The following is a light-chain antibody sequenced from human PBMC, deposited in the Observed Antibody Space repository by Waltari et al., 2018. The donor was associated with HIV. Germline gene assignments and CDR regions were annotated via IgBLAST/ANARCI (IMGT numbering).Light chain of an antibody. V-gene: IGLV1-44*01. Sequence: QSVLTQPPSASGTPGQRVTISRSGSSPNIGSNTVNWYQQIPGTAPKLLIYSNNQRPSGGPDRFSGSKSGTSASLAISGLQSEDEADYYCAAWDDSLNGYVFGTGTKVTVL. CDR3: AAWDDSLNGYV. CDR2: SNN. J-gene: IGLJ1*01. CDR1: SPNIGSNT.